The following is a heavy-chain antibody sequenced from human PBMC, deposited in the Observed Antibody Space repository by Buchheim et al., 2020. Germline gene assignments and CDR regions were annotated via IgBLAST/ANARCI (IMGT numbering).Heavy chain of an antibody. CDR2: INPKSGAT. CDR1: GYTFIDYY. Sequence: QVQLVQSGADVKKPGASVKVSCKASGYTFIDYYMHWVRQAPGQGLEWMGWINPKSGATNYAQKFQGRVSMTTDTSISTAYMDMYSLTSDDTAVFYCATTALAGRQLELSYWGQGSL. J-gene: IGHJ4*02. D-gene: IGHD1-7*01. CDR3: ATTALAGRQLELSY. V-gene: IGHV1-2*02.